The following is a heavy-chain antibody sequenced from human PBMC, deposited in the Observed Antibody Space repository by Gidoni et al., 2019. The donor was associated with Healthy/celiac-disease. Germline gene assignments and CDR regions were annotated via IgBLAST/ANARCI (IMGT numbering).Heavy chain of an antibody. CDR3: AVPAAIYNWFDP. CDR1: WFTFRGSA. Sequence: EVQLVESVGGLVQPGGSLNLSCAASWFTFRGSAMHWLRQASGKGLEWVGRIRSKANSYATAYAASVKGRFTISRDDSKNTAYLKMNSLKTEDTAVYYCAVPAAIYNWFDPWGQGTLVTVSS. J-gene: IGHJ5*02. D-gene: IGHD2-2*01. V-gene: IGHV3-73*02. CDR2: IRSKANSYAT.